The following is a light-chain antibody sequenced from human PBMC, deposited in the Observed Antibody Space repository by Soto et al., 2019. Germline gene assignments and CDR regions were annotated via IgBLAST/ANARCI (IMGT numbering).Light chain of an antibody. J-gene: IGKJ1*01. Sequence: GDRVTITCRASQGITNYLAWYQQKPGKVPKLLIYAASSLQSGVPSRFSGSGSGTDFTLTISSLQPEDVATYYCQNYNSARWTFGQGTKVEIK. CDR3: QNYNSARWT. V-gene: IGKV1-27*01. CDR1: QGITNY. CDR2: AAS.